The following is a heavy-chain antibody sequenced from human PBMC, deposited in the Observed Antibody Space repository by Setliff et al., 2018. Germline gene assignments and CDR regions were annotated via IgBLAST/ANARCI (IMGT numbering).Heavy chain of an antibody. CDR2: TNPRTGVT. Sequence: ASVKVSCKASGYSLTGHYIHWVRQAPGQGLEWMGWTNPRTGVTNPAQKFQGRIVMTRDTSITTVYMDLSRLKSDDTAVYYCARGTDYHGSGSYWAKDVWGKGTTVTVSS. CDR3: ARGTDYHGSGSYWAKDV. J-gene: IGHJ6*04. CDR1: GYSLTGHY. D-gene: IGHD3-10*01. V-gene: IGHV1-2*02.